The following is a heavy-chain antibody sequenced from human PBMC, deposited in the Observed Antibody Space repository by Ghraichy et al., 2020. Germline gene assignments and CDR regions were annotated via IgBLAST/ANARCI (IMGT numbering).Heavy chain of an antibody. V-gene: IGHV3-7*02. D-gene: IGHD6-19*01. Sequence: LSLTCAASGFTFSSHWMHCVRQAPGKGLEWVATIKQDGSEKHFLDSVKGRFTISRDNAKSSLDLQMNSLRVEDTAVYYCVRGAGYYFDYWGQGTLVTVSS. CDR3: VRGAGYYFDY. CDR2: IKQDGSEK. J-gene: IGHJ4*02. CDR1: GFTFSSHW.